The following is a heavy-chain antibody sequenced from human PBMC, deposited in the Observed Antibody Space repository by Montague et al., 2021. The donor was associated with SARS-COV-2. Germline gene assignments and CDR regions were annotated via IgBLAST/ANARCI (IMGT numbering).Heavy chain of an antibody. CDR1: GFPFSSYE. D-gene: IGHD3-10*01. Sequence: SLRLSCAGSGFPFSSYELNRIRQAPGKGLEWVSYIGSTGTTIYYADSVKDRFTISRDNAKNSLYLQLNRLRVDDTAVYYCARDAGATGGQYAFDLWGQGKMVTVSS. CDR3: ARDAGATGGQYAFDL. J-gene: IGHJ3*01. V-gene: IGHV3-48*03. CDR2: IGSTGTTI.